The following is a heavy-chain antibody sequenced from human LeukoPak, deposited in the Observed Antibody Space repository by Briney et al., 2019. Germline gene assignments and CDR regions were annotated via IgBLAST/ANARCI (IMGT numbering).Heavy chain of an antibody. Sequence: GASVKVSCKASGYTFTSYGISWVRQAPGQGLEWMGWINPNSGGTNYAQKFQGRVTMTRDTSISTAYMELSRLRSDDTAVYYCARGTKDYDSSGYYNNAFDIWGQGTMVTVSS. J-gene: IGHJ3*02. CDR2: INPNSGGT. D-gene: IGHD3-22*01. CDR3: ARGTKDYDSSGYYNNAFDI. V-gene: IGHV1-2*02. CDR1: GYTFTSYG.